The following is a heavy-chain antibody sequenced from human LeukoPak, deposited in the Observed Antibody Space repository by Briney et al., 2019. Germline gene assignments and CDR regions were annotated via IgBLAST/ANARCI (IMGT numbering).Heavy chain of an antibody. CDR3: TNEYTLGSEYFQH. J-gene: IGHJ1*01. D-gene: IGHD3-10*01. Sequence: GGSLRLSCAASGFTFSSYAMSWVRQAPGKGLEWVSAISGSGGSTYYADSVKGRFTISRDNSKNTLYLQMNSLKTEDTAVYYCTNEYTLGSEYFQHWGQGTLVTVSS. CDR1: GFTFSSYA. CDR2: ISGSGGST. V-gene: IGHV3-23*01.